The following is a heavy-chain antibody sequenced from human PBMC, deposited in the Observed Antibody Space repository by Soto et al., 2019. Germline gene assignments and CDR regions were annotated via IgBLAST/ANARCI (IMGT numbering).Heavy chain of an antibody. CDR1: GYSFTNYI. Sequence: QVQLVQSGADVKKPGASVKVSCKASGYSFTNYIITWVRQAPGQGLEWMGWISPYNGNTDYAQNLLGRGTMNTDTSTSTVYMELRSLRSDDTAVYYCARGSQTWGLHKYFDLCGRGTLVTVSS. J-gene: IGHJ2*01. CDR2: ISPYNGNT. V-gene: IGHV1-18*01. CDR3: ARGSQTWGLHKYFDL. D-gene: IGHD1-26*01.